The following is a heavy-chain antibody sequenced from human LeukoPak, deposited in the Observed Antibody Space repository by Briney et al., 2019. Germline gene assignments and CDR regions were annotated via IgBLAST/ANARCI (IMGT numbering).Heavy chain of an antibody. CDR1: GGSISSYY. CDR3: ARDYYYGSGTKIRFDP. CDR2: IYTSGST. V-gene: IGHV4-4*07. J-gene: IGHJ5*02. D-gene: IGHD3-10*01. Sequence: SETLSLTCTVSGGSISSYYWSWIRQPAGKGLEWIGRIYTSGSTNYNPSLKSRVTMSVDTSKNQFSLKLSSVTAADTAVYYCARDYYYGSGTKIRFDPWGQGTLVTVSS.